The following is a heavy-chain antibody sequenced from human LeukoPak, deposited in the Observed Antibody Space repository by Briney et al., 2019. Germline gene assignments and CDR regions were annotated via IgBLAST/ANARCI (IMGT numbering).Heavy chain of an antibody. V-gene: IGHV3-30*03. Sequence: PGGSLRLSCAASGFTFSSYGMHWVRQAPGKGLEWVAGISYDGSNKYHADSVKGRFTISRDNSKNTLYLQMNSLRAEDTAVYYCARDISRGSYALDYWGQGTLVTVSS. CDR2: ISYDGSNK. J-gene: IGHJ4*02. CDR1: GFTFSSYG. CDR3: ARDISRGSYALDY. D-gene: IGHD1-26*01.